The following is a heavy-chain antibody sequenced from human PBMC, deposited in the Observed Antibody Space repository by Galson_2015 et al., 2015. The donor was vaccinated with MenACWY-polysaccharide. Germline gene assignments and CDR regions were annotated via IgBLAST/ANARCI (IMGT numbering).Heavy chain of an antibody. D-gene: IGHD1-26*01. CDR3: ARTPSGAYYIAFDI. V-gene: IGHV3-23*01. Sequence: SLRLSCAASGFTFSTEAMNWARQAPGKGLEWVSLISGSGDSTYYGNSVRGRFTISRDNSKNTLYLQMNSLRADDTAVYYCARTPSGAYYIAFDIWGQGTRVTVSS. CDR1: GFTFSTEA. J-gene: IGHJ3*02. CDR2: ISGSGDST.